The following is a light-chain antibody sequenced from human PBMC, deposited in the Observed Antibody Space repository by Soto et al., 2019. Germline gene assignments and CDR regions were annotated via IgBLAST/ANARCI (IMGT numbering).Light chain of an antibody. CDR2: AAS. CDR1: HPISTY. CDR3: QQYYTYPLA. V-gene: IGKV1-8*01. J-gene: IGKJ1*01. Sequence: AIRMTQSPSSISAFTGDRVTITCQASHPISTYLAWYQQKPGKTPTLLMYAASTLQSGVPSRFSGSGSGTDFTLTISCLQSEDFATYYCQQYYTYPLAFGQGTKVEIK.